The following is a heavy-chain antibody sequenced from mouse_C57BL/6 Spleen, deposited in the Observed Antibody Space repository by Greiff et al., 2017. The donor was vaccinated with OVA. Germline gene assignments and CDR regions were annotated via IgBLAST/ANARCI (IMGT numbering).Heavy chain of an antibody. Sequence: QVQLQQSGAELVRPGTSVKMSCKASGYTFTNYWIGWAKQRPGHGLEWIGDIYPGGGYTNYNEKFKGKATLTADKSSSTAYMQFSSLTSEASAIYYCARDSNDGYYAMDYWGQGTSVTVSS. CDR1: GYTFTNYW. V-gene: IGHV1-63*01. CDR3: ARDSNDGYYAMDY. D-gene: IGHD2-3*01. CDR2: IYPGGGYT. J-gene: IGHJ4*01.